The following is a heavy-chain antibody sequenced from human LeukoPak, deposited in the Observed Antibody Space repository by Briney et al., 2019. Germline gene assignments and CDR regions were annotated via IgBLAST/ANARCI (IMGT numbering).Heavy chain of an antibody. Sequence: GGSLRLSCAVSGFTLSSDWMSWVRQAPGKGLEWVANIKKDGSEKYYVESVKGRFTISRDNAMNSLYLQMNSLRAEDTAVYYCARGRYSSRSGGYYFDFWGQGTLVTVSS. D-gene: IGHD6-13*01. CDR2: IKKDGSEK. CDR1: GFTLSSDW. CDR3: ARGRYSSRSGGYYFDF. V-gene: IGHV3-7*01. J-gene: IGHJ4*02.